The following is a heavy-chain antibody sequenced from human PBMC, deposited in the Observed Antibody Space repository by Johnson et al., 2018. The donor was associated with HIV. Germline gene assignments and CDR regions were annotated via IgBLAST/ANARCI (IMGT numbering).Heavy chain of an antibody. CDR3: ARDLVGSPRAFDI. CDR1: GFTFSSYA. CDR2: ISWNGGST. Sequence: VQLVESGGGLVQPGGSLRLSCAASGFTFSSYAMSWVRQAPGKGLEWVSGISWNGGSTAYADSVKGRFTISRDNAKNSLYLQMHSLRVEDTASYYCARDLVGSPRAFDIWGQGTMVTVSS. J-gene: IGHJ3*02. D-gene: IGHD2-8*02. V-gene: IGHV3-20*04.